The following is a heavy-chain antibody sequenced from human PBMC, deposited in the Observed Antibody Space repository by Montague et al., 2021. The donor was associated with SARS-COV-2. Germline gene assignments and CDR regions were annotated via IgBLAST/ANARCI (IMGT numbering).Heavy chain of an antibody. Sequence: SETLSLTCAVYGGSFSGYYWSWIRQPPEKGLEWIGEINQSGRTNNNPSLKSRVIISVDTSKNQFSLKLSSVTAADTAVYYCARVRYYGSGTSLGMDVWGQGTTVTVS. CDR1: GGSFSGYY. V-gene: IGHV4-34*01. D-gene: IGHD3-10*01. CDR2: INQSGRT. J-gene: IGHJ6*02. CDR3: ARVRYYGSGTSLGMDV.